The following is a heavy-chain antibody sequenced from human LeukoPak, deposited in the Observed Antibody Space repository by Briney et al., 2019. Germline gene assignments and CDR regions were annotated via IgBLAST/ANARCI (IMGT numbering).Heavy chain of an antibody. D-gene: IGHD5-24*01. V-gene: IGHV5-51*01. CDR1: GYSFSSYW. CDR3: ARASRDGCNQNFDH. CDR2: IYPGGSET. J-gene: IGHJ4*02. Sequence: NLGESLKISCKGLGYSFSSYWNAWVRQRPGKGLEWMGIIYPGGSETRYDPSFQGQVTISADSSTSTAYLQWSSLRASDTAMYYCARASRDGCNQNFDHWEQGRLVTVSS.